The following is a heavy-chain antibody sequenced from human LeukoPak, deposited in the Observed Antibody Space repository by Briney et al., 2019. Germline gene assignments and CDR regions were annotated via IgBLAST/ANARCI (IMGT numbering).Heavy chain of an antibody. CDR3: ARGWLDIVGAVDI. D-gene: IGHD1-26*01. CDR2: IWYDGSNK. J-gene: IGHJ3*02. V-gene: IGHV3-33*01. Sequence: GGSLRLSCAASGFTFSSYGMHWVRQAPGKGLEWVAVIWYDGSNKYYADSVKGRFTISRDNSKNTLYLQMNSLRAEDTAVYYCARGWLDIVGAVDIWGQGTVVTVSS. CDR1: GFTFSSYG.